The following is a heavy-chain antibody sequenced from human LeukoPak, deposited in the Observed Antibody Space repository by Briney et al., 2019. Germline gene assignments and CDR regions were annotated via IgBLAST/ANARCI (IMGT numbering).Heavy chain of an antibody. J-gene: IGHJ6*03. CDR2: INHSGST. CDR3: ARGRNVGYSYAKYYYYYYMDV. V-gene: IGHV4-34*01. Sequence: SETLSLTCAVYGGSFSGYYWRRIRQPPGKGLEWIGEINHSGSTNYNPSLKSRATISVDTSKNQFSLKLSSVTAADTAVYYCARGRNVGYSYAKYYYYYYMDVWGKGTTVTVSS. CDR1: GGSFSGYY. D-gene: IGHD5-18*01.